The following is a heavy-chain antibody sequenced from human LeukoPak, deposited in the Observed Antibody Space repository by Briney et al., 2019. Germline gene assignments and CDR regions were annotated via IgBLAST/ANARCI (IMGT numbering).Heavy chain of an antibody. CDR2: MYYSGST. CDR3: ARATIQLWSYYYYYYYMDV. J-gene: IGHJ6*03. Sequence: SETLSLTCTVSGGSISSYYWSWIRQPPGKGLEWIGYMYYSGSTNYNPSPKSRVTISVDTSKNQFSLKLSSVTAADTAVYYCARATIQLWSYYYYYYYMDVWGKGTTVTVSS. V-gene: IGHV4-59*01. CDR1: GGSISSYY. D-gene: IGHD5-18*01.